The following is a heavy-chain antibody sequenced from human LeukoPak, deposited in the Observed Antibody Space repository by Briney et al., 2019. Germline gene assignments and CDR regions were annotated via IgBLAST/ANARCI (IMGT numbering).Heavy chain of an antibody. CDR3: ARGRGPDSSGYWIYFDY. J-gene: IGHJ4*02. CDR2: MNPNSGNT. Sequence: ASVKVSCKASGYTFTSYDINWVRQATGQGLEWMGWMNPNSGNTGNAQKFQGRVTITRNTSISTAYMELSSLRSEDTAVYYCARGRGPDSSGYWIYFDYWGQGTLVTVSS. CDR1: GYTFTSYD. D-gene: IGHD3-22*01. V-gene: IGHV1-8*03.